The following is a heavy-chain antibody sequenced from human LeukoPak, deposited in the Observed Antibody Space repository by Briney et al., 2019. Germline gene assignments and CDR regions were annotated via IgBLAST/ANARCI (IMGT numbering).Heavy chain of an antibody. CDR1: GFTVSSNY. D-gene: IGHD3-22*01. CDR2: IYSGGST. J-gene: IGHJ4*02. CDR3: ARDGTRYDRSGYADD. Sequence: TGGSLRLSCAASGFTVSSNYMSWVRQAPGKGLEWVSVIYSGGSTYYADSVKGRFTISRDNSKNTLYLQMNSLRAEDTAVYYCARDGTRYDRSGYADDWGLGTLVTVSS. V-gene: IGHV3-66*01.